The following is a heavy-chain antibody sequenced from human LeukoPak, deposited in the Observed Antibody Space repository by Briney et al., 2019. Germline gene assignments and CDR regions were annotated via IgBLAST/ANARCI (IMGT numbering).Heavy chain of an antibody. D-gene: IGHD3-10*01. J-gene: IGHJ4*02. V-gene: IGHV4-30-4*01. CDR3: ATHMVRGVITKYYFDY. Sequence: SETLSLTCTVSGGSISSGDYYWSWIRQPPGKGLEWIGYIYYSGSTYYNPSLKSRVTISVGTSKNQFSLKLSSVTAADTAVYYCATHMVRGVITKYYFDYWGQGTLVTVSS. CDR1: GGSISSGDYY. CDR2: IYYSGST.